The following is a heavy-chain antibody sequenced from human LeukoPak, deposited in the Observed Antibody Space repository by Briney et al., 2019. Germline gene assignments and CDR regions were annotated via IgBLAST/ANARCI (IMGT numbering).Heavy chain of an antibody. J-gene: IGHJ3*02. CDR2: IRYDGSNN. D-gene: IGHD3-16*02. V-gene: IGHV3-30*02. Sequence: PGGSLRLSCAASEFTFSSYGMHWVRQAPGKGLEWVAFIRYDGSNNYYADSVKGRFTISRDNAKNSLYLQMNSLRAEDTAVYYCARGRAFILGAFDIWGQGTMVTVSS. CDR3: ARGRAFILGAFDI. CDR1: EFTFSSYG.